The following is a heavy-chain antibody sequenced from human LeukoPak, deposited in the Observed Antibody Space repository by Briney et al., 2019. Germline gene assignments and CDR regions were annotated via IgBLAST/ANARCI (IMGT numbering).Heavy chain of an antibody. D-gene: IGHD4-17*01. CDR3: ARDYGDSPIGDAFDI. V-gene: IGHV3-21*01. CDR1: GFTFSSYS. J-gene: IGHJ3*02. Sequence: GGSLRLSCAASGFTFSSYSMNWVRQAPGEGLEWVSSISSSSSYIYYADSVKGRFTISRDNAKNSLYLQMNSLRAEDTAVYYCARDYGDSPIGDAFDIWGQGTMVTVSS. CDR2: ISSSSSYI.